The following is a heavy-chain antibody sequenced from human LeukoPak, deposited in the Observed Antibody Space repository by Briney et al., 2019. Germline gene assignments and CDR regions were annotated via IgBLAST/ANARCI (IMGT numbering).Heavy chain of an antibody. Sequence: SETLSLTCAVYGGSFSGNYWSWIRQPPGKGLEWIGEINHSGSTNYNPSLKSRVTISVDTSKNQFSLKLSSVTAADTAVYYCARREGYCTNGVCGNAFDIWGQGTMVTVSS. V-gene: IGHV4-34*01. CDR2: INHSGST. CDR3: ARREGYCTNGVCGNAFDI. J-gene: IGHJ3*02. CDR1: GGSFSGNY. D-gene: IGHD2-8*01.